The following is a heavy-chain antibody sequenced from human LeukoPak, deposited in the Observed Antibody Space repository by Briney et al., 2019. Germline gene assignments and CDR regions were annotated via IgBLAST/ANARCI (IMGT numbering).Heavy chain of an antibody. Sequence: WETLPLACASYGGPFTNYFSIWFRQPPGKGLEWIGEINQSGVTHYNPSLKSRLTISGDTSKNQFSLKLRSVTAADTAVYFCLRGRNWEQSWGQGTLVTVSS. V-gene: IGHV4-34*01. CDR1: GGPFTNYF. CDR2: INQSGVT. D-gene: IGHD1-26*01. J-gene: IGHJ4*02. CDR3: LRGRNWEQS.